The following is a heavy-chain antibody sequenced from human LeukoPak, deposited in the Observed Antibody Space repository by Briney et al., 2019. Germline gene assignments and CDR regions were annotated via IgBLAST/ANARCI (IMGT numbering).Heavy chain of an antibody. CDR2: ISAYTGNT. D-gene: IGHD6-19*01. CDR3: ARTMYSSGWYVVSDFDY. CDR1: GYTFTSYG. V-gene: IGHV1-18*01. J-gene: IGHJ4*02. Sequence: ASVKVSCKASGYTFTSYGINWVRQAPGQGLEWMGWISAYTGNTNYAQKLQGRVTMTTDTSTSTAYMELRSLRSDDTAVYYCARTMYSSGWYVVSDFDYWGQGTLVTVSS.